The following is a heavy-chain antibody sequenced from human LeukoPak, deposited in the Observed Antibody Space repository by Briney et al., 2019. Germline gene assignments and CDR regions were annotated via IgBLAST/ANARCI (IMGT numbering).Heavy chain of an antibody. CDR2: IWYDGSNK. J-gene: IGHJ4*02. D-gene: IGHD6-19*01. CDR1: GFTFSSYG. Sequence: GGSLRLSCAASGFTFSSYGMHWVRQAPGKGLEWVAVIWYDGSNKYCADSVKGRFTISRDNSKNTLYLQMNSLRAEDTAVYYCAKARSSGWLPGDYWGQGTLVTVSS. CDR3: AKARSSGWLPGDY. V-gene: IGHV3-33*06.